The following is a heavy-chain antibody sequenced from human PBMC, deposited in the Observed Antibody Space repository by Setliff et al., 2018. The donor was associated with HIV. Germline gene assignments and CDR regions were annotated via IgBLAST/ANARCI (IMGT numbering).Heavy chain of an antibody. CDR3: ARWGASGGRPDWHAFDM. CDR2: LGYNGDT. V-gene: IGHV4-59*01. J-gene: IGHJ3*02. Sequence: SETLSLTCTVSGGSINSYYWNWIRQSPGKGLEWIGYLGYNGDTSYNPSLNSRVTLSVDRSKNQFSLKLSSVSAADTAVYFCARWGASGGRPDWHAFDMWGQGTMVTVSS. D-gene: IGHD2-15*01. CDR1: GGSINSYY.